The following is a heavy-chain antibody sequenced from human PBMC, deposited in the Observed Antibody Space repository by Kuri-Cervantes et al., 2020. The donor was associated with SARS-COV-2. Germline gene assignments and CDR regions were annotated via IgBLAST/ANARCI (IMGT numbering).Heavy chain of an antibody. V-gene: IGHV3-7*01. CDR1: GFTFSSYW. D-gene: IGHD3-16*01. J-gene: IGHJ2*01. CDR2: IKQGGSEK. Sequence: GESLKISCAASGFTFSSYWMSWVRQAPGKGLEWEANIKQGGSEKYYVDSVKGRFTISRDNAKNSLYLQMNSLRAEDTAVYYCAREGLASPIYWYFDLWGRGTLVTVSS. CDR3: AREGLASPIYWYFDL.